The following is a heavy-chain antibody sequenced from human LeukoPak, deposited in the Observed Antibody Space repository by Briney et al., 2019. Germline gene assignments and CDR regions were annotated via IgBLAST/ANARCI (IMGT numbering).Heavy chain of an antibody. J-gene: IGHJ3*02. CDR2: IYYSGST. Sequence: PSETLSLTCTVSGGSISSYYWSWIRQPPGKGLEWIGYIYYSGSTNYNPSLKSRVTISVDTSKNQFSLKLSSVTAADTAVYYCARLPGFSSGWDDAFDIWGQGTMVTVSS. CDR1: GGSISSYY. D-gene: IGHD6-19*01. CDR3: ARLPGFSSGWDDAFDI. V-gene: IGHV4-59*01.